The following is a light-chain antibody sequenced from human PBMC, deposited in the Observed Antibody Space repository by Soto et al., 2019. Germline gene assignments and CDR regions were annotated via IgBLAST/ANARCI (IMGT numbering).Light chain of an antibody. V-gene: IGLV2-14*03. CDR1: SGDVGAYNY. CDR2: DVS. CDR3: CSYVGSDSSFV. Sequence: QSALTQPASVSGSPGQSITISCTGTSGDVGAYNYVSWYQQHPGKVPKLIIYDVSIRPSGVPDRFSASKSGITASLTISGLQAEDEADYYCCSYVGSDSSFVFGSGTKLTVL. J-gene: IGLJ1*01.